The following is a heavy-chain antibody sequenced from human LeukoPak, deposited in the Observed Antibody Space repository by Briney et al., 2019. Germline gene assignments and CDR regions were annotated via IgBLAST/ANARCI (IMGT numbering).Heavy chain of an antibody. CDR3: ARDRARHPY. CDR2: IKPDGSEK. J-gene: IGHJ4*02. V-gene: IGHV3-7*05. CDR1: GFTFSGYW. D-gene: IGHD6-6*01. Sequence: GGSLRLSCAASGFTFSGYWMSWVRQAPGKGLEWVANIKPDGSEKYYVDSMMGRFTISRDNAKNSLYLEMNSLRAEDTAVYYCARDRARHPYWGQGTLVTVSS.